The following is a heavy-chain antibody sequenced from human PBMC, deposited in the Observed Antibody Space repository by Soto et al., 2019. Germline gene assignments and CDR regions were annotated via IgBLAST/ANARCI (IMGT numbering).Heavy chain of an antibody. CDR1: GYTFTNYG. V-gene: IGHV1-18*01. D-gene: IGHD6-6*01. Sequence: QVQLVQSGAEVKKPGASVKVSCKASGYTFTNYGFSWVRQAPGQGLEWKGWISGYNGNTNYAESLQGRVTMTTDTSTSTDYMELKSLRYDDSAGYYCAREGQLVYWGPGTPVTGSS. CDR3: AREGQLVY. J-gene: IGHJ4*02. CDR2: ISGYNGNT.